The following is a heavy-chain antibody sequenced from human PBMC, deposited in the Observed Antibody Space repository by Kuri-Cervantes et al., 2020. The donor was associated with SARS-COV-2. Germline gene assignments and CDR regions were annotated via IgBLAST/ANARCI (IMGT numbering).Heavy chain of an antibody. CDR3: ARAGYYYGSGPFYYYYGMDV. CDR1: GGSISSGTYY. J-gene: IGHJ6*02. Sequence: SETLSLTCTVSGGSISSGTYYWTWIRQHPGKGLEWIGYIYYSGNTYYNPSLKSRVTISVDTSKNQFSLKLSSVTAADTAVYYCARAGYYYGSGPFYYYYGMDVWGQGTTVTVSS. CDR2: IYYSGNT. D-gene: IGHD3-10*01. V-gene: IGHV4-30-4*08.